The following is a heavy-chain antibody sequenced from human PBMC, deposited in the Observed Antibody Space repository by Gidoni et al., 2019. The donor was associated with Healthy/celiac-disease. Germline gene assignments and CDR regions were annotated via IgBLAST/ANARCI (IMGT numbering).Heavy chain of an antibody. CDR2: ISGSGGST. V-gene: IGHV3-23*04. CDR3: ASTVVVPAAFDY. CDR1: GFPFSSYA. D-gene: IGHD2-2*01. Sequence: EVQLVESGGGLLQPGGSLRLPCAASGFPFSSYAMSWVRQAPGKGLEWVSAISGSGGSTYYADAVKGRFTISRDNSKNTLYLQMNSLRAEDTAVYYCASTVVVPAAFDYWGQGTLVTVSS. J-gene: IGHJ4*02.